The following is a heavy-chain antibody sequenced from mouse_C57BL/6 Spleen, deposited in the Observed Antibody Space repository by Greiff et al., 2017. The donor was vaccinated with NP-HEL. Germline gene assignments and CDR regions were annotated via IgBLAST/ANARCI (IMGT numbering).Heavy chain of an antibody. CDR3: ACITTVVAPYWYFDV. Sequence: QVQLQQPGAEPVKPGASVKLSCKASGYTFTSYWMHWVKQRPGQGLEWIGMIHPNSGSTNYNEKFKSKATLTVDKSSSTAYMQLSSLTSEDSAVYYCACITTVVAPYWYFDVWGTGTTVTVSS. J-gene: IGHJ1*03. CDR2: IHPNSGST. CDR1: GYTFTSYW. V-gene: IGHV1-64*01. D-gene: IGHD1-1*01.